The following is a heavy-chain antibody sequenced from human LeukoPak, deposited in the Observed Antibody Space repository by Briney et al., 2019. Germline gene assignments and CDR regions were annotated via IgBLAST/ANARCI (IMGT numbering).Heavy chain of an antibody. CDR2: ISSSSSYI. CDR3: ARELGDSSGWDPVDY. V-gene: IGHV3-21*01. D-gene: IGHD6-19*01. CDR1: GFTFSSYA. J-gene: IGHJ4*02. Sequence: GGSLRLSCAASGFTFSSYAMHWVRQAPGKGLEWVSSISSSSSYIYYADSVKGRFTISRDNAKNSLYLQMNSLRAEDTAVYYCARELGDSSGWDPVDYWGQGTLVTVSS.